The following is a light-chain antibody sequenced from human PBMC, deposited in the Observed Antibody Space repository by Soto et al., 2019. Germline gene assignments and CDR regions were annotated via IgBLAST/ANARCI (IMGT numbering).Light chain of an antibody. CDR1: QSISGY. J-gene: IGKJ5*01. Sequence: DIQMTQSPSSLSASVGDRVTITCRASQSISGYLNWYQQKPGKAPDLLIYAASSLQSGVPSRFSGSRSGTDFTLTISSLQPEDFATYYCQQSYSTPITFGHGTRLEIK. CDR2: AAS. CDR3: QQSYSTPIT. V-gene: IGKV1-39*01.